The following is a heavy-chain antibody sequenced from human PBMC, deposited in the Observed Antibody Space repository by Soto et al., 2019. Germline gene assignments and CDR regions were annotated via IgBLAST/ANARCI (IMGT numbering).Heavy chain of an antibody. V-gene: IGHV4-39*01. Sequence: SETLSLTCAVHGGSFTGFYWDWVRQPPGKGLEWIGSIYYSGSTYYNPSLKSRVTISVDTSKNQFSLKLSSVTAADTAVYYCARHEAPSGWYFDYWGQGTLVTVSS. CDR2: IYYSGST. CDR3: ARHEAPSGWYFDY. J-gene: IGHJ4*02. CDR1: GGSFTGFY. D-gene: IGHD6-19*01.